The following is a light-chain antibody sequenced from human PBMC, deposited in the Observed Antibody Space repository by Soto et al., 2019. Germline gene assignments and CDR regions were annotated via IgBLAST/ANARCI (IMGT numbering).Light chain of an antibody. V-gene: IGLV1-40*01. Sequence: QSMLTQPPSVSGAPGQRVTISCTGSSSNIGAGYDVHWYQHLPGTGPKLLIYGDRIRPSGVPDRFSGSKSGTSASLAITALQTEDEADYYCQSYDNSLSGVLFGGGTKVTVL. CDR3: QSYDNSLSGVL. CDR1: SSNIGAGYD. CDR2: GDR. J-gene: IGLJ2*01.